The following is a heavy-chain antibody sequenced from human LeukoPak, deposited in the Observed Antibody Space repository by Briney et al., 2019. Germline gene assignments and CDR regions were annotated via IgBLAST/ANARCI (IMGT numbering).Heavy chain of an antibody. J-gene: IGHJ6*02. CDR3: ARDCYDSSGFYGMDV. Sequence: GGSLRLSCAASGFTVSSNYMSWVRQAPGKGLEWVSVIYSGGSTYYADSVKGRFTISRHNSKNTLYLQMNSLRAEDTAVYYCARDCYDSSGFYGMDVWGQGTTVTVFS. V-gene: IGHV3-53*04. CDR2: IYSGGST. D-gene: IGHD3-22*01. CDR1: GFTVSSNY.